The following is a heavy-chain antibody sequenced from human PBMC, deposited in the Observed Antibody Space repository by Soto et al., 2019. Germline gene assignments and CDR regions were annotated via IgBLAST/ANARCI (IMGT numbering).Heavy chain of an antibody. J-gene: IGHJ3*02. CDR3: ARDRAYDSSGPRAFDI. Sequence: ASVKVSCKASGYTFTSYYMHWVRQAPGQGLEWMGITNPSGGSTSYAQKFQGRVTMTRDTSTSTVYMELSSLRSEDTAVYYCARDRAYDSSGPRAFDIWGKETMVTVSS. CDR2: TNPSGGST. D-gene: IGHD3-22*01. CDR1: GYTFTSYY. V-gene: IGHV1-46*01.